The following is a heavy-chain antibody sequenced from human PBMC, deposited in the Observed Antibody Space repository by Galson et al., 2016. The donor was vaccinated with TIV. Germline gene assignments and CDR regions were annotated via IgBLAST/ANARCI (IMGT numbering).Heavy chain of an antibody. Sequence: SVKVSCKASGDTFSSYVFNWVRLAPGQGLEWMGGIIPLFRTTNYAQKFQGRVTITADESTNTAYMELNSLRSGDTAVYYCASDRNPAFDTYHHYYGMDVWGQGTTVTVS. CDR1: GDTFSSYV. CDR3: ASDRNPAFDTYHHYYGMDV. J-gene: IGHJ6*02. D-gene: IGHD2-2*01. V-gene: IGHV1-69*13. CDR2: IIPLFRTT.